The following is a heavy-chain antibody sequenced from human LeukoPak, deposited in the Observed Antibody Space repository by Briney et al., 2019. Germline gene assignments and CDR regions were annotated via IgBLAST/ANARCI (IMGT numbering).Heavy chain of an antibody. CDR1: GGSISPISSSTYY. D-gene: IGHD6-25*01. Sequence: PSETLSLTCTVSGGSISPISSSTYYWGWIRQAPGKGLEWIGSLFYGENTHYNPFLKSRATLSVDASNNQFSLKLTSVTAADAAVYSCARQLPTAAADTRGYFDYWGQGTVVTVSS. J-gene: IGHJ4*02. CDR2: LFYGENT. V-gene: IGHV4-39*01. CDR3: ARQLPTAAADTRGYFDY.